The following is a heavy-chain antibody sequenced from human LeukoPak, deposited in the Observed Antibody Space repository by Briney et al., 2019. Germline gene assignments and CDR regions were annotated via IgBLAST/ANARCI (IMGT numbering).Heavy chain of an antibody. D-gene: IGHD3-9*01. CDR1: GGSVSSGSYY. J-gene: IGHJ6*04. CDR3: ARTPGNYDISTGYFYYYGMDV. Sequence: SETLSLTCTVSGGSVSSGSYYWSWIRQPPGKGLEWIGYIYYSGSTNYNPSLKSRVTISVDTSKNQFSLKLSSVTAADTAVYYCARTPGNYDISTGYFYYYGMDVWGKGTTVTVSS. CDR2: IYYSGST. V-gene: IGHV4-61*01.